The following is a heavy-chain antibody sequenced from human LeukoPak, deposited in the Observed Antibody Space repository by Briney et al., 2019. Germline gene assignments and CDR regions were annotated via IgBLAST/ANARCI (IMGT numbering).Heavy chain of an antibody. CDR3: ARDRPTPSIAARNVYDY. V-gene: IGHV3-21*01. CDR1: GFTFSSYS. Sequence: PGGSLRLSCAASGFTFSSYSMNWVRQAPGKGLEWVSSISSSSSYIYYADSVKGRFTISRDNAKNSLYLQMNSLRAEDTAVYYCARDRPTPSIAARNVYDYWGQGTLVTVSS. D-gene: IGHD6-6*01. J-gene: IGHJ4*02. CDR2: ISSSSSYI.